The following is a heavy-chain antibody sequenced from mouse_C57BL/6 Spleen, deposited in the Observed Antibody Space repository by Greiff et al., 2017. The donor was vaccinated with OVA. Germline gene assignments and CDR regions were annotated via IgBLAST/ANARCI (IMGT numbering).Heavy chain of an antibody. CDR2: IHPNSGST. CDR1: GYTFTSYW. CDR3: ANYYGSSQFAY. V-gene: IGHV1-64*01. J-gene: IGHJ3*01. Sequence: QVQLQQSGAELVKPGASVKLSCKASGYTFTSYWMHWVKQRPGQGLEWIGMIHPNSGSTNYNEKFKSKATLTVDKSSSTAYMQLSSLTSEDSAVYYCANYYGSSQFAYWGQGTLVTVSA. D-gene: IGHD1-1*01.